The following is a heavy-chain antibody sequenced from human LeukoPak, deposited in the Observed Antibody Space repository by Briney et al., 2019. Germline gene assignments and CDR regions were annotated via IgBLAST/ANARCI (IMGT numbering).Heavy chain of an antibody. CDR1: GGSISSGDYY. Sequence: SETLSLTCTVSGGSISSGDYYWSWIRQPPGKGREWIGYIYYSGSTYYNPSLKSRVTISVDTSKNQFSLKLSSVTAADTAVYYCARDAFFGHYFDYWGQGTLVTVSS. D-gene: IGHD3-3*01. CDR2: IYYSGST. J-gene: IGHJ4*02. V-gene: IGHV4-30-4*08. CDR3: ARDAFFGHYFDY.